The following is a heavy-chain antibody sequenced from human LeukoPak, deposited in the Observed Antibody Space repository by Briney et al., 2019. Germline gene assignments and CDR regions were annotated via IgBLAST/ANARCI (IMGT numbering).Heavy chain of an antibody. CDR1: GFTFDDYA. Sequence: GGSLRLSCAASGFTFDDYAMHWVRQAPGKGLEWVSGISWNSGSIGYADSVKGRFTISRDNAKNSLYLQMNSLRAEDTALYYCAKALSGSGSTRRNYYYYMDVWGKGTTVTISS. J-gene: IGHJ6*03. D-gene: IGHD3-10*01. CDR3: AKALSGSGSTRRNYYYYMDV. V-gene: IGHV3-9*01. CDR2: ISWNSGSI.